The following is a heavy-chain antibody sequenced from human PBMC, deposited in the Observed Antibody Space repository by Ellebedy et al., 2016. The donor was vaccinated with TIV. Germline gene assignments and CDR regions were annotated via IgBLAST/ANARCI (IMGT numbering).Heavy chain of an antibody. V-gene: IGHV6-1*01. D-gene: IGHD1-1*01. CDR2: AFYRFKWYN. CDR3: ARDWNDVRAFDI. J-gene: IGHJ3*02. Sequence: SQTLSLTCAISVDSVSSNSATWNWIRQSPSRGLEWLGRAFYRFKWYNDYAVSVIGRIIVNPDTSKNQFSLQRNSVTPEDTAVYYCARDWNDVRAFDIWGQGTMVTVSS. CDR1: VDSVSSNSAT.